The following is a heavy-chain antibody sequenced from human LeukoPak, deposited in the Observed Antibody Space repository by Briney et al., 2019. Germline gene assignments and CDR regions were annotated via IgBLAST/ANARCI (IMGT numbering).Heavy chain of an antibody. CDR1: GFTFSNYA. V-gene: IGHV3-23*01. Sequence: SGSLRLSCAASGFTFSNYAMNWVRQAPGKGLEWVSAISGSGGDTYYADSVKGRFTISRDNSKNTLYLQMNSLRAEDTAVYYCRYFLPHFDYWGQGTQVIVSS. CDR2: ISGSGGDT. D-gene: IGHD2/OR15-2a*01. J-gene: IGHJ4*02. CDR3: RYFLPHFDY.